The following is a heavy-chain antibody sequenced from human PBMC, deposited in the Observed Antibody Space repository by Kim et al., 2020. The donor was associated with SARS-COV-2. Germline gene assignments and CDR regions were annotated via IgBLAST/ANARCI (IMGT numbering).Heavy chain of an antibody. CDR3: ARAFPIPDYYDSSGYYSD. D-gene: IGHD3-22*01. Sequence: SETLSLTRTVSGGSISSGGYYWSWIRQHPGKGLEWIGYIYYSGSTYYNPSLKSRVTISVDTSKNQFSLKLSSVTAADTAVYYCARAFPIPDYYDSSGYYSDWGQGTLVTVSS. CDR2: IYYSGST. J-gene: IGHJ4*02. V-gene: IGHV4-31*03. CDR1: GGSISSGGYY.